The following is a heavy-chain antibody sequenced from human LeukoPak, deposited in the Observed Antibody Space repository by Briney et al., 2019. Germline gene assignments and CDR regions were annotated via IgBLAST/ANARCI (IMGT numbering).Heavy chain of an antibody. J-gene: IGHJ3*02. D-gene: IGHD1-26*01. CDR1: GGTFSSYA. Sequence: SCKASGGTFSSYAMSWVRQAPGKGLEWVSAISGSGSNTYYADSVEGRFTISRDNSKNTLYLQMNSLRAEDTAVYYCAKNSGMGGGAFDIWGQGTMVTVSS. CDR3: AKNSGMGGGAFDI. CDR2: ISGSGSNT. V-gene: IGHV3-23*01.